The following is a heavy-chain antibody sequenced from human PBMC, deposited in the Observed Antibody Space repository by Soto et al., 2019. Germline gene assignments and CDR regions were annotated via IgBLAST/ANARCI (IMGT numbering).Heavy chain of an antibody. Sequence: EVQLVESGGGLVKPGGSLRLSCAASGFTFSSYSMNWVRQAPGKGLEWVSSISSSSSYIYYADSVKGRFTISRDNAKNALYLQMNSLRAEDTAMYYCARGTKGVAGTSFDYWGQRTLVTVSA. CDR3: ARGTKGVAGTSFDY. J-gene: IGHJ4*02. V-gene: IGHV3-21*01. D-gene: IGHD6-19*01. CDR2: ISSSSSYI. CDR1: GFTFSSYS.